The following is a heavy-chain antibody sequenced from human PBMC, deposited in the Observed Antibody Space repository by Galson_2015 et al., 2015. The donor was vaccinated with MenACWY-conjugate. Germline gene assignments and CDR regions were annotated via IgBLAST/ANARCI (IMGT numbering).Heavy chain of an antibody. J-gene: IGHJ3*02. Sequence: SVKVSCKASGYTFTSYGISWVRQAPGQGLEWMGWISAYNGNTNYAQKLQGRVTMTTDTSTSTAYMELRSLRSDDTAVYYCARGAHDFTAMVSIFFPEEAHDAFDIWGQGTMVTASS. CDR1: GYTFTSYG. CDR2: ISAYNGNT. V-gene: IGHV1-18*04. D-gene: IGHD5-18*01. CDR3: ARGAHDFTAMVSIFFPEEAHDAFDI.